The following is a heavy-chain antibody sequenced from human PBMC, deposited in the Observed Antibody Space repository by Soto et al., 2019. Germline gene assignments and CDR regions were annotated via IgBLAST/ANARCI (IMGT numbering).Heavy chain of an antibody. V-gene: IGHV3-33*01. CDR3: ARDQGAAAGTFTYFQH. CDR1: GFTFSNYY. D-gene: IGHD6-13*01. Sequence: PGGSLRLSCAASGFTFSNYYMHWVRQAPGKGLEWVALIWYDGSNKYYADSVKGRFTISRDNSKNTLYLQMNSLRAEDTAVYYCARDQGAAAGTFTYFQHWGQGTLVTVSS. J-gene: IGHJ1*01. CDR2: IWYDGSNK.